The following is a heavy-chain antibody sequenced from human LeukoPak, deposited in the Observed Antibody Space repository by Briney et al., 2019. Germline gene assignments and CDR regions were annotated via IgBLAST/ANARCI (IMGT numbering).Heavy chain of an antibody. CDR3: ANDRAVHHFDY. CDR1: GFTFSSYA. CDR2: ISYDGGNK. J-gene: IGHJ4*02. V-gene: IGHV3-30-3*02. Sequence: GGSLRLSCSASGFTFSSYAMHWVRQAPGKGLEWVAVISYDGGNKYYADSVKGRFTISRDNSKNTLYLQMNSLTAEDTAVYYCANDRAVHHFDYWGQGTLVTVSS.